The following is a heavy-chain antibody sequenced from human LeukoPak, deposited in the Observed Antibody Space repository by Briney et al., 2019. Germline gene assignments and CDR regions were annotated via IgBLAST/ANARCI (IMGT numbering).Heavy chain of an antibody. CDR2: ISYDGSNK. V-gene: IGHV3-30-3*01. CDR3: AREILRRAFDI. CDR1: GFTFSSYA. J-gene: IGHJ3*02. Sequence: GGSLRLSCAASGFTFSSYAMHWVRQAPGKGLEWVAVISYDGSNKYYADPVKGRFTISRDNSKNTLYLQMNSLRAEDTAVYYCAREILRRAFDIWGQGTMVTVSS. D-gene: IGHD3-3*01.